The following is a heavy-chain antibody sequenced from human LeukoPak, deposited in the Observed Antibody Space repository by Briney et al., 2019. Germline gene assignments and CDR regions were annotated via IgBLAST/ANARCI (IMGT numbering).Heavy chain of an antibody. D-gene: IGHD1-7*01. CDR1: GFTFSNTW. CDR2: IDSDGSTI. J-gene: IGHJ4*02. CDR3: ATAGNYRFDY. Sequence: SGGSLRLSCAGSGFTFSNTWMHWVRQAPGEGLVWVSRIDSDGSTINYADSVKGRFTISRDNARNTLYLQMNSLTVEDTALYFCATAGNYRFDYWGQGTLVTVSS. V-gene: IGHV3-74*01.